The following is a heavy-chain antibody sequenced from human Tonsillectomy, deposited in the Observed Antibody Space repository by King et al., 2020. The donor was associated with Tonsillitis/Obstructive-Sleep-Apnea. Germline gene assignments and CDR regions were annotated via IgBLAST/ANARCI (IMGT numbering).Heavy chain of an antibody. V-gene: IGHV3-23*04. CDR3: ATSPLCGNLSLPPVDA. D-gene: IGHD4-23*01. CDR2: ISGSGGST. J-gene: IGHJ5*01. CDR1: GFTFSSYA. Sequence: VQLVESGGGLVQPGGSLRLSCAASGFTFSSYAMSWVRQAPGKGLEWVSAISGSGGSTYYADSVKGRFTISRDNSKNTLYLQMNSLRAEDTAVYYCATSPLCGNLSLPPVDAWGQGTLVTVSS.